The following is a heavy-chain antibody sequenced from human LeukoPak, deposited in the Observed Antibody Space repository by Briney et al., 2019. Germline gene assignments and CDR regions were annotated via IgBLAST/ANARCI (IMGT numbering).Heavy chain of an antibody. CDR2: ITSGGDNT. CDR1: GFTSSIYG. V-gene: IGHV3-23*01. D-gene: IGHD3-10*01. CDR3: AKRDTSGLYYFDY. J-gene: IGHJ4*02. Sequence: SGGSLRLSCAASGFTSSIYGMSWVRQAPGKGLEWVSSITSGGDNTYYADFVQGRFTIYRDNSKNSLHLQMSSLRAEDTAIYFCAKRDTSGLYYFDYWGQGTLVTVSS.